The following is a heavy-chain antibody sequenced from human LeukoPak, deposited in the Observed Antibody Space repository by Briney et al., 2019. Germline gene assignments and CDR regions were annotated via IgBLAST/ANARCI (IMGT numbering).Heavy chain of an antibody. D-gene: IGHD4-23*01. V-gene: IGHV3-21*01. CDR2: IGSSGDYI. CDR3: ARDDYGGAHFDY. Sequence: GGSLRLSCAASGFTFSGYNMNWVRQAPGRGLEWVACIGSSGDYIHYADSVKGRFTISRDNAKHSLFLQMNSLRAEDTAVYYCARDDYGGAHFDYWGQGTLVTVSS. J-gene: IGHJ4*02. CDR1: GFTFSGYN.